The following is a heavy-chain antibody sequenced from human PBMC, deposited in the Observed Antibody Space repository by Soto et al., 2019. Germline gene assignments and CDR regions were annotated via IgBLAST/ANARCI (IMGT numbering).Heavy chain of an antibody. CDR1: GFTFSSYG. D-gene: IGHD3-22*01. V-gene: IGHV3-30*18. CDR2: ISYDGSNK. Sequence: QVQLVESGGGVVQPGRSLRLSCAASGFTFSSYGMHWVRQAPGKGLEWVAVISYDGSNKYYADSVKGRFTISRDNSKNTLYLQMNSLRAEDTAVYYCAKGGGYDSSGYYYVGVDYWGQGTLVTVSS. J-gene: IGHJ4*02. CDR3: AKGGGYDSSGYYYVGVDY.